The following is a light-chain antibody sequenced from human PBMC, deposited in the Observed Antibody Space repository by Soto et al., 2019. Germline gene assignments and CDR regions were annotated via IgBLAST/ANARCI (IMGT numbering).Light chain of an antibody. CDR1: QNIIRH. V-gene: IGKV1-39*01. J-gene: IGKJ5*01. CDR2: AAS. Sequence: DIQMTQSPSSLSASVGAGVTITCRASQNIIRHLNWYQHKPGRAPRLLIYAASTLQSGVPSSFTGSGSGTEFTLTITGLQPEDFATYYCQHSYNLPIAFGQGTRLEIK. CDR3: QHSYNLPIA.